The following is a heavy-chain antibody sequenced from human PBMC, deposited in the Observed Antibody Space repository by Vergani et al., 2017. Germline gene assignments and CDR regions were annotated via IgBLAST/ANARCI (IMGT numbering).Heavy chain of an antibody. J-gene: IGHJ4*02. Sequence: EVQLVESGGVVVQPGGSLRLSCAASGFTFDDYAMHWVRQAPGKGLEWVSLISWDGGSTYYADSVKGRFTISRDNSKNSLYLQMNSLRAEDTALYYCAKGGFGELSYRYAFSDYWGQGTLVTVSS. CDR1: GFTFDDYA. D-gene: IGHD3-10*01. V-gene: IGHV3-43D*03. CDR3: AKGGFGELSYRYAFSDY. CDR2: ISWDGGST.